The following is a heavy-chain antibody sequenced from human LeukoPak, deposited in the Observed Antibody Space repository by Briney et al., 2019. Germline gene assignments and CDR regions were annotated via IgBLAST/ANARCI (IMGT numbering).Heavy chain of an antibody. D-gene: IGHD2-21*02. CDR3: ARDRCGDCYRDFDY. J-gene: IGHJ4*02. CDR2: IYSGGST. CDR1: GFTVSSNY. V-gene: IGHV3-53*05. Sequence: PGGSLRLSCAASGFTVSSNYMSWVRQAPGKGLEWVSVIYSGGSTYYADSVKGRFTISRDNSKNTLYLQMSSLRADDTAVYYCARDRCGDCYRDFDYWGQGTLVTVSS.